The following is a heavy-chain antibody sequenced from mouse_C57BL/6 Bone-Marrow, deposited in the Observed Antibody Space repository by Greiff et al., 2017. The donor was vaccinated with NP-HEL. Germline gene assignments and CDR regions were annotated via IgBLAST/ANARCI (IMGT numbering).Heavy chain of an antibody. CDR3: ARSAYSGYFDY. Sequence: QVQLQQPGAELVRPGSSVKLSCKASGYTFTSYWMHWVKQRPIQGLEWIGNIDPSDSETHYNQKFKDKATLTVDKSSSTAYMQLSSLTSEDSAVYYCARSAYSGYFDYWGQGTTLTVSS. J-gene: IGHJ2*01. CDR1: GYTFTSYW. CDR2: IDPSDSET. D-gene: IGHD2-10*01. V-gene: IGHV1-52*01.